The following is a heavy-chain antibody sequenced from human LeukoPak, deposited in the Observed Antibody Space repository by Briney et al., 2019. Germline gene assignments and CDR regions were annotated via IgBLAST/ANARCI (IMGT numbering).Heavy chain of an antibody. CDR3: AREESSTMTHY. D-gene: IGHD3-22*01. CDR1: GGSISSSSYY. V-gene: IGHV4-39*02. Sequence: PSETLSLTCTVSGGSISSSSYYWGWIRQPPGKGLEWIGSIYYSGSTYYNQSLKSRVTISVDTSKNQFSLKLSSVTAADTAVYYCAREESSTMTHYWGQGTLVTVSS. J-gene: IGHJ4*02. CDR2: IYYSGST.